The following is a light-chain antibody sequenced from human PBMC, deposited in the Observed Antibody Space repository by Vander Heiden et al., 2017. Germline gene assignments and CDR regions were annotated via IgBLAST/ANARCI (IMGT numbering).Light chain of an antibody. CDR3: ATWDDSLSGRV. CDR1: SSNIGTNY. V-gene: IGLV1-47*01. CDR2: SNN. J-gene: IGLJ3*02. Sequence: QSVLTQPPPASGTPGQTVTISCSGSSSNIGTNYVYWYQQFPGTAPKLLIYSNNQRPSGVPDRFSGSKSGTSASLAISWLRSEDEADYYCATWDDSLSGRVFGGGTKLTVL.